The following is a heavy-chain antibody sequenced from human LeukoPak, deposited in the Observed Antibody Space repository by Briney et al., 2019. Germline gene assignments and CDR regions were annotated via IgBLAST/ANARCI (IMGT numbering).Heavy chain of an antibody. V-gene: IGHV4-59*01. Sequence: SETLSLTCTVSGGPISSYYWSWIRQPPGKGLEWIGYIYYSGSTNYNPSLKSRVTISVDTSKNQFSLKLSSVTAADTAVYYCARLSRFGELSDWFDPWGQGTLVTVSS. CDR2: IYYSGST. CDR1: GGPISSYY. J-gene: IGHJ5*02. D-gene: IGHD3-10*01. CDR3: ARLSRFGELSDWFDP.